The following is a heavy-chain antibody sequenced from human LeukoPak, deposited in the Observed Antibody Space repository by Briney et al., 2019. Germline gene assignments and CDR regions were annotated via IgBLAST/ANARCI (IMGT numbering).Heavy chain of an antibody. V-gene: IGHV3-21*01. CDR3: ARDVWFDP. J-gene: IGHJ5*02. Sequence: GGSLRLSCGASGFTFSSYSMNWVRQAPGKGLEWVSYIGSSGNYIYYADSVKGRFTVSRDNAKNSLYLQMNSLRAEDTALYYCARDVWFDPWGQGTLVTVSS. CDR1: GFTFSSYS. CDR2: IGSSGNYI.